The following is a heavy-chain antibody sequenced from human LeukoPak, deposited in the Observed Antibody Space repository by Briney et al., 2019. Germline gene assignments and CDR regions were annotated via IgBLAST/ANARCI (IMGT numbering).Heavy chain of an antibody. CDR3: ARRWYRTLDY. CDR1: GGSISSSSYY. D-gene: IGHD6-13*01. CDR2: INHSGST. J-gene: IGHJ4*02. V-gene: IGHV4-39*07. Sequence: SETLSLTCTVSGGSISSSSYYWGWIRQPPGKGLEWIGEINHSGSTNYNPSLKSRVTISVDTSKNQFSLKLSSVTAADTAVYYCARRWYRTLDYWGQGTLVTVSS.